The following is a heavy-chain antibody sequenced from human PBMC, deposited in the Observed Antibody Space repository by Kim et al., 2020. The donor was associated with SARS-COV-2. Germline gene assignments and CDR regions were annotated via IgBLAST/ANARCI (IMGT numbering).Heavy chain of an antibody. Sequence: ASVKVSCKASGYTFTGYYMHWVRQAPGQGLEWMGWINPNSGGTNYAQKFQGRVTMTRDTSISTAYMELSRLRSDDTAVYYCARGRDVVITDYFDYWGQGTLVTVSS. CDR2: INPNSGGT. J-gene: IGHJ4*02. V-gene: IGHV1-2*02. CDR3: ARGRDVVITDYFDY. D-gene: IGHD3-22*01. CDR1: GYTFTGYY.